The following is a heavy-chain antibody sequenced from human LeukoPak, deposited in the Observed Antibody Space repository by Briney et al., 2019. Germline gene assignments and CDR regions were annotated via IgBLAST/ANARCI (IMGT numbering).Heavy chain of an antibody. D-gene: IGHD3-9*01. J-gene: IGHJ4*02. V-gene: IGHV3-53*01. Sequence: GGSLRLSCAASGFTVSTNYMSWVRQAPGKGLEWVSVIYSGGSTYYADSVKGRFTISRDSSKNTVYLQMNSLRAEDTAVYYCAREGTLRYPTYFDYWGQGTLVTVSS. CDR1: GFTVSTNY. CDR2: IYSGGST. CDR3: AREGTLRYPTYFDY.